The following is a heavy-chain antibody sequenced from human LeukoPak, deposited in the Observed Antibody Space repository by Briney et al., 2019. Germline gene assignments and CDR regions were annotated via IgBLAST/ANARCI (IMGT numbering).Heavy chain of an antibody. J-gene: IGHJ6*03. CDR1: GFTFSSYG. CDR2: ISYDGSNK. D-gene: IGHD6-19*01. V-gene: IGHV3-30*18. CDR3: AKEVPRAWYSSGGYMDV. Sequence: PGRSLRLSCAASGFTFSSYGMHWVHQAPGKGLEWVAVISYDGSNKYYADSVKGRFTISRDNSKNTLYLQMNSLRAEDTAVYYCAKEVPRAWYSSGGYMDVWGKGTTVTVSS.